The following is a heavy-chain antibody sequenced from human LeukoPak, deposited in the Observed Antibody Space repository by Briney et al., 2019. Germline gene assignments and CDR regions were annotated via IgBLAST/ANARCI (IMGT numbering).Heavy chain of an antibody. CDR3: ARQSESSGWYH. J-gene: IGHJ5*02. CDR1: GYSFISYW. Sequence: GESLKISCKGSGYSFISYWIGWVRQMPGKGLEWMGIIYPGDSDTRYSPSFQGQVTISADKSISTAYLQWSSLKASDTAIYYCARQSESSGWYHWGQGTLVTVSS. CDR2: IYPGDSDT. D-gene: IGHD6-19*01. V-gene: IGHV5-51*01.